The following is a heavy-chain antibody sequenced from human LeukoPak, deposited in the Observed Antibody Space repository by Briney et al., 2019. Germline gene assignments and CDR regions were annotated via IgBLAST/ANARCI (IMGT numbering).Heavy chain of an antibody. CDR2: FDPEDGET. CDR1: GYSLSELS. Sequence: GASVKVSCKVSGYSLSELSMHWVRQAPGKGLEWMGGFDPEDGETFYAQSFQGRVTMTLDTSTDTAYMELRSLRSDDTAVYYYARDWPYYYDSSGYYGGVSYYFDYWGQGTLVTVSS. CDR3: ARDWPYYYDSSGYYGGVSYYFDY. J-gene: IGHJ4*02. V-gene: IGHV1-24*01. D-gene: IGHD3-22*01.